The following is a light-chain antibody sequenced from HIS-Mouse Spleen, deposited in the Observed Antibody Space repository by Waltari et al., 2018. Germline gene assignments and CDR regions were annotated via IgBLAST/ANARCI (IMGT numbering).Light chain of an antibody. CDR3: SSYTSSSTLV. Sequence: QSALTQPASVSGSPGQSITIPCTGTSSDVGGSNYVSWYQQHPGKAPKLMFYDVSNRPSGVSNRFSGSKSGNTASLTISGLQAEDEADYYCSSYTSSSTLVFGTGTKVTVL. V-gene: IGLV2-14*03. CDR2: DVS. J-gene: IGLJ1*01. CDR1: SSDVGGSNY.